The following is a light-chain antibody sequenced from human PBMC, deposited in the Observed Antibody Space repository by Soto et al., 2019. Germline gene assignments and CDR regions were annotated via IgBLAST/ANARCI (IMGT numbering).Light chain of an antibody. CDR2: DAS. CDR3: QQRSDWTPT. Sequence: EIVLTQSPGTLSLSPGERATLSCRASQSVSNILAWYQKKPGQAPRLLIYDASKRATGIPGRFSGSGSGTDFNLTISRLETEDFAVYYCQQRSDWTPTFGQGTKGDIK. J-gene: IGKJ1*01. CDR1: QSVSNI. V-gene: IGKV3-11*01.